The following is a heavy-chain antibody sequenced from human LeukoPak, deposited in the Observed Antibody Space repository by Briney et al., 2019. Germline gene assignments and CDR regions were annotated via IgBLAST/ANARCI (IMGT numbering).Heavy chain of an antibody. V-gene: IGHV1-2*02. J-gene: IGHJ4*02. CDR1: GYTFTGYY. CDR3: ARSGSGWYPVDS. Sequence: ASVKVSCKASGYTFTGYYMRWVRQAPGQGREWMGWINPTSDGTNYAQKFQGRVTMTRDTSISTAYMELSRLRSDDTAVYCCARSGSGWYPVDSWGKGTLVTVSS. D-gene: IGHD6-19*01. CDR2: INPTSDGT.